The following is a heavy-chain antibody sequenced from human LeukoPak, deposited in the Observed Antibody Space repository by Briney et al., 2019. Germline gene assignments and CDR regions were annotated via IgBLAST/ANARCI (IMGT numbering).Heavy chain of an antibody. J-gene: IGHJ5*02. Sequence: SETLSLTCAVYGGSFSGYYWCWIRQPPGKGLEWIGEINHSGSTNYNPSLKSRVTISVDTSKNQFSLKLRSVTAADTAVYYCARGGGYNWFDPWGQGTLVTVSS. CDR2: INHSGST. CDR1: GGSFSGYY. CDR3: ARGGGYNWFDP. V-gene: IGHV4-34*01.